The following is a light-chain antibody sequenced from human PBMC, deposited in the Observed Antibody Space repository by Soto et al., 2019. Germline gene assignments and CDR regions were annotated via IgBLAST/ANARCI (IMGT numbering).Light chain of an antibody. CDR2: EVS. V-gene: IGLV2-14*01. J-gene: IGLJ2*01. Sequence: QSALTQPASVSGSPGQSITISCTGTSSDVGGYNYVSWYQQHPGKAPKLMIYEVSNRPSGVSNRFSGSKSGNTAYLTISGLQAEDEADYYCSSYKSSSTLFGGGTKVTVL. CDR1: SSDVGGYNY. CDR3: SSYKSSSTL.